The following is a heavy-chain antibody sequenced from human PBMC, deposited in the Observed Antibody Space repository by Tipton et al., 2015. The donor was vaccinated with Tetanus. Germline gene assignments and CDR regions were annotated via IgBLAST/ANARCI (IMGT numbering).Heavy chain of an antibody. CDR1: GASFSSGDYY. Sequence: TLSLTCTVSGASFSSGDYYWSWIHKPPGKDLEWIGYIYQTGTTYYNPSLKGRVTISMDRSNTQFSLRLDSLTAADTAVYYCARAAGFLGLTHDFWVRVTLVSVSS. CDR2: IYQTGTT. D-gene: IGHD2/OR15-2a*01. V-gene: IGHV4-30-4*01. J-gene: IGHJ4*02. CDR3: ARAAGFLGLTHDF.